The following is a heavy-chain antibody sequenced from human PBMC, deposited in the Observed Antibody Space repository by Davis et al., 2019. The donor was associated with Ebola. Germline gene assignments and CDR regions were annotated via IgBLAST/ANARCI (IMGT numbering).Heavy chain of an antibody. V-gene: IGHV4-31*03. CDR1: GGSISSGGYY. CDR3: ARDSSDDFWSGYAFYGMDV. Sequence: SETLSLTCTVSGGSISSGGYYWSWIRQHPGKGLEWIGYIYYSGSTYYNPSLKSRVTISVDTSKNQFSLKLSSVTAADTAVYYCARDSSDDFWSGYAFYGMDVWGQGTTVTVSS. CDR2: IYYSGST. D-gene: IGHD3-3*01. J-gene: IGHJ6*02.